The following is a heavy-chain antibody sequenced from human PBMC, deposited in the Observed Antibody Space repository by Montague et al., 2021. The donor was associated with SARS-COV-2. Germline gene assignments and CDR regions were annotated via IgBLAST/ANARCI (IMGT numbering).Heavy chain of an antibody. Sequence: SETLSLTCTVSGDSVSHDFWTWIRQPPGKGLEWIGYVYYSRSSSYSPSLRGRVSIAVDTSKNQSSLRLSTVTAADTAIYYCVRDPAPSGSGTFYDYWGQGTLVAVSS. V-gene: IGHV4-59*02. CDR2: VYYSRSS. CDR1: GDSVSHDF. J-gene: IGHJ4*02. D-gene: IGHD1-26*01. CDR3: VRDPAPSGSGTFYDY.